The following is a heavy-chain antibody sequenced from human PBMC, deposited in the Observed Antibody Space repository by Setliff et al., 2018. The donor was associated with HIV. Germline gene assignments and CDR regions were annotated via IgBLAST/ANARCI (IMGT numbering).Heavy chain of an antibody. D-gene: IGHD3-16*01. J-gene: IGHJ5*02. CDR2: IYASGST. Sequence: SETLSLTCTVSGGSISSYYWSWIRQPAGKGLEWIGRIYASGSTNYNPSLKSRVTMSVDTSKNQFSLKLSSVTAADTAVYYCARRYHDASPNWFDPWGQGTLVTVSS. CDR3: ARRYHDASPNWFDP. CDR1: GGSISSYY. V-gene: IGHV4-4*07.